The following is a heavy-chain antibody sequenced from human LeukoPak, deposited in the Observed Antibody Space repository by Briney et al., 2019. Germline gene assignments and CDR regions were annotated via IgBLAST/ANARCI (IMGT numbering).Heavy chain of an antibody. CDR2: FDPEDGET. CDR1: GYTLTELS. CDR3: ATAGQFTMVLYYYYGMDV. D-gene: IGHD3-10*01. V-gene: IGHV1-24*01. Sequence: ASVKVSCKVSGYTLTELSMHWVRQAPGKGLEWMGGFDPEDGETIYAQKFQGRVTMTEDTSTDTAYMELSSLRSEDTAVYYCATAGQFTMVLYYYYGMDVGGKGTTVTVSS. J-gene: IGHJ6*04.